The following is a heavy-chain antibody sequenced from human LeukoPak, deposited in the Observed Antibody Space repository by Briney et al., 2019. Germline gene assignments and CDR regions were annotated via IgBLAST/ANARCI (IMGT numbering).Heavy chain of an antibody. J-gene: IGHJ5*02. V-gene: IGHV1-69*05. Sequence: GASVKVSCKASGGTFSSYAISWVRQAPGQGLEWMGGIIPIFGTANYAQKFQGRVTITTDESTSTAYMELSSLRSEDTAVYYCARWGNYGSGSYRGYGDWFDPWGQGTLVTVSS. CDR3: ARWGNYGSGSYRGYGDWFDP. D-gene: IGHD3-10*01. CDR1: GGTFSSYA. CDR2: IIPIFGTA.